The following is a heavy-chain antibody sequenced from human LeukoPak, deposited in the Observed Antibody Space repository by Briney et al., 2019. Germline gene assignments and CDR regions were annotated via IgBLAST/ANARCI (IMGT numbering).Heavy chain of an antibody. CDR3: AKVRERYCSSTSCYLDY. Sequence: GGSLRLSCAASGFTFSSYAMSWVRQAPGKGLEWVSAISGSGGSTYYADPVKGRFTISRDNSKNTLYLQMNSLRAEDTAVYYCAKVRERYCSSTSCYLDYWGQGTLVTVSS. V-gene: IGHV3-23*01. CDR1: GFTFSSYA. CDR2: ISGSGGST. D-gene: IGHD2-2*01. J-gene: IGHJ4*02.